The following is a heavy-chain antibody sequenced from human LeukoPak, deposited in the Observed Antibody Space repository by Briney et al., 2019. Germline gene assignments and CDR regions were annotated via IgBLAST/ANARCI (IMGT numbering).Heavy chain of an antibody. CDR1: GYTFADYY. D-gene: IGHD1-20*01. CDR3: ARDPQYNWGPFDY. CDR2: INPNSAGT. Sequence: ASVKVSCKASGYTFADYYMHWVRQAPGQGLEWMGWINPNSAGTDYAQNFQGRVTMTRDTSISTAYMVLSRLTSDDTAVYYCARDPQYNWGPFDYWGQGTLVTVSS. J-gene: IGHJ4*02. V-gene: IGHV1-2*02.